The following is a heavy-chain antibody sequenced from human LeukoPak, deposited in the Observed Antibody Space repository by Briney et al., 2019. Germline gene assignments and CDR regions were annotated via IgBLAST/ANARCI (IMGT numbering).Heavy chain of an antibody. CDR1: GGSISSGDYY. CDR2: SYYSGST. J-gene: IGHJ4*02. D-gene: IGHD3-22*01. Sequence: SQTLSLTCTVSGGSISSGDYYWSWIRQPPGKGLEWIGYSYYSGSTYYNSSLKSRVTISADTSKNQFSLKLSSVTAADTAVYYCARAYDSSGYYLLGYWGQGTLVTVSS. V-gene: IGHV4-30-4*01. CDR3: ARAYDSSGYYLLGY.